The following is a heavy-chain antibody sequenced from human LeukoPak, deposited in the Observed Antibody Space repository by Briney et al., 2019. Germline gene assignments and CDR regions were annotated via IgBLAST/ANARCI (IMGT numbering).Heavy chain of an antibody. CDR2: INHSGST. V-gene: IGHV4-34*01. CDR3: ARGRGSAYYYDSGSRYFDY. D-gene: IGHD3-10*01. J-gene: IGHJ4*02. Sequence: PSETLSLTCAVYGGSFSGYYWSWIRQPPGKGLEWIGEINHSGSTNYNPSLKSRVTISVDTSKNQFSLKLSSVTAADTAVYYCARGRGSAYYYDSGSRYFDYWGQGTLVTVSS. CDR1: GGSFSGYY.